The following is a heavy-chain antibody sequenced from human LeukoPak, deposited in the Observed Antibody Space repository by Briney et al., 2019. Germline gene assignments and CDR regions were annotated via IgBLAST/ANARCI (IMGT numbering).Heavy chain of an antibody. V-gene: IGHV4-39*01. Sequence: SETLSLTCTVSGDSISTSSSYWGWIRLPPGKGLEWIGTIYYTGNAYYTPSLKSRVTISVDTPKDQFSLKLSSVTAADTAVYYYARHQGYYYGSGSYYPYYFDYWGQGTLVTVSS. D-gene: IGHD3-10*01. J-gene: IGHJ4*02. CDR2: IYYTGNA. CDR3: ARHQGYYYGSGSYYPYYFDY. CDR1: GDSISTSSSY.